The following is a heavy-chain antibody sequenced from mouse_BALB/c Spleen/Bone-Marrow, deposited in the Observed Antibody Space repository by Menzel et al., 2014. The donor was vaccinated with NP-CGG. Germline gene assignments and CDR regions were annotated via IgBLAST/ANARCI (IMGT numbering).Heavy chain of an antibody. J-gene: IGHJ1*01. CDR3: ARGDHWYFDV. V-gene: IGHV4-1*02. CDR1: GFDFSRYW. Sequence: EVMLVESGGGLVQPGGSLKLSCAASGFDFSRYWMSWVRQAPGKGLEWIGEIDPDSSTISYTPSLKDKFIISRDNAKNTLYLQMSKVRSEDTALYYCARGDHWYFDVWGAGTTVTVSS. CDR2: IDPDSSTI.